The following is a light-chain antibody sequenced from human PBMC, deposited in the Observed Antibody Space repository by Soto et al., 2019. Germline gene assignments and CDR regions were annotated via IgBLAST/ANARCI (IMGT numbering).Light chain of an antibody. CDR1: SSDVGGYNY. Sequence: QSALTQPASVSGSPGQSITISCTGTSSDVGGYNYVSWYQQHPGKAPKLMIYDVSNRPSGVSNRFSGSKSGNTASLTISGLQAEDGADYYCSSYTSSRLYVFGTGTKVTVL. J-gene: IGLJ1*01. CDR2: DVS. V-gene: IGLV2-14*01. CDR3: SSYTSSRLYV.